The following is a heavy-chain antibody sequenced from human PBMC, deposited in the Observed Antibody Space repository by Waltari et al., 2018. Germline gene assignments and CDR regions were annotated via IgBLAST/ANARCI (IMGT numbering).Heavy chain of an antibody. V-gene: IGHV4-39*02. D-gene: IGHD3-22*01. CDR3: ARRSDYFDGSLDFGMDV. CDR1: GGSINTGGHY. J-gene: IGHJ6*02. Sequence: QLQLQESGPGLVKPSETLSLTCTVSGGSINTGGHYWVWIRKAPGKGLEWIGSIFYFVVRTFYAPSLKSRVSLSVTTSKNLFSLSLRSAAAADTAVYFCARRSDYFDGSLDFGMDVWGQGTTVTVSS. CDR2: IFYFVVRT.